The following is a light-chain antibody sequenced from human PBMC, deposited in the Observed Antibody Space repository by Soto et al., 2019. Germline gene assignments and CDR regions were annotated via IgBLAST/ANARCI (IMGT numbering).Light chain of an antibody. CDR3: QHYGRSPLLYT. CDR2: GAS. J-gene: IGKJ2*01. V-gene: IGKV3-20*01. CDR1: QSVTSNY. Sequence: EIVLTQSPGTLSLSPGERATLSCRASQSVTSNYLAWYQQKPGQAPRLLIYGASTRAAGVPDRFSGSGSGTDFTLTITRLEPDDFAVYYCQHYGRSPLLYTFGQGTKLGV.